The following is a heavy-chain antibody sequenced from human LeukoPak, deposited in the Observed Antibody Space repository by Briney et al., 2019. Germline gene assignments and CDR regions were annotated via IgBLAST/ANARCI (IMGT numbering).Heavy chain of an antibody. V-gene: IGHV5-51*01. CDR3: ARGPTHIRSLRFDP. CDR2: IYPSDSDT. D-gene: IGHD3-3*01. J-gene: IGHJ5*02. Sequence: GESLKISCKGSGYSFISSWIGWVRQMPGKGLEWMGIIYPSDSDTRYSPSFQGQVTISADKSISTAYLQWSSLKASDTAMYYCARGPTHIRSLRFDPWGQGTLVTVSS. CDR1: GYSFISSW.